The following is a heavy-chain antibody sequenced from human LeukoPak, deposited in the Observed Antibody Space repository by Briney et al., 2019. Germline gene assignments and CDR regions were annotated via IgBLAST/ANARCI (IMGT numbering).Heavy chain of an antibody. CDR3: ARARFETTVTTLVRKKDYYYYNMDV. Sequence: GGSLRLSCAASGFTFSNYAMSWVRQAPGKGLEWVANIKQDGSEKYYVDSVKGRFTISRDNAKNSLYLQMNSLRAEDTAVYYCARARFETTVTTLVRKKDYYYYNMDVWGKGTTVTVSS. CDR2: IKQDGSEK. CDR1: GFTFSNYA. J-gene: IGHJ6*03. V-gene: IGHV3-7*01. D-gene: IGHD4-17*01.